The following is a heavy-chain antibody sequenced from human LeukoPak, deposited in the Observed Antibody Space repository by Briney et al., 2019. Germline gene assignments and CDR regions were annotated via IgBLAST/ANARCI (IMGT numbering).Heavy chain of an antibody. Sequence: GGSLRLSCAASGFTFSSYAMTWVRQAPGKGLEWVSAITDSTYFADSVKGRFTISRDSSKNRMYLQMNSLGVEDTAVYYCARYCSGGRCYSGLDPWGQGALVTVSS. V-gene: IGHV3-23*01. CDR3: ARYCSGGRCYSGLDP. CDR1: GFTFSSYA. J-gene: IGHJ5*02. CDR2: ITDST. D-gene: IGHD2-15*01.